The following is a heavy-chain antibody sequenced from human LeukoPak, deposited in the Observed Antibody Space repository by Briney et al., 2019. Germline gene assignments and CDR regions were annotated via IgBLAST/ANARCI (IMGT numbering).Heavy chain of an antibody. D-gene: IGHD1-7*01. Sequence: ASVKVSCKASGGTFSSYAISWVRQAPGQGLEWMGRIIPILGIANYARKFQGRVTITADKSTSTAYMELSSLRSEDTAVYYCARFIGGFGITGTTDYWGQGTLVTVSS. CDR2: IIPILGIA. J-gene: IGHJ4*02. V-gene: IGHV1-69*04. CDR1: GGTFSSYA. CDR3: ARFIGGFGITGTTDY.